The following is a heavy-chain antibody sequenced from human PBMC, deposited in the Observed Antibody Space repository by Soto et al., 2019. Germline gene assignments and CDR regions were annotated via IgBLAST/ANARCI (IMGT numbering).Heavy chain of an antibody. V-gene: IGHV4-34*01. CDR2: INHSGST. J-gene: IGHJ5*02. CDR1: GGSFSGYY. D-gene: IGHD3-3*01. Sequence: PSETLSLTCAVYGGSFSGYYWSWIRQPPGKGLEWIGEINHSGSTYYNPSLKSRVTMFVDTSKNHFSLKMTSVTAADTAVYSSAKEGVRFLEWPLSIWESCFDPWGQGTLVTVSS. CDR3: AKEGVRFLEWPLSIWESCFDP.